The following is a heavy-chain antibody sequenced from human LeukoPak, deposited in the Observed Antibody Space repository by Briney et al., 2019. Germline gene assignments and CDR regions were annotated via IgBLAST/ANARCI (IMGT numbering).Heavy chain of an antibody. Sequence: GGSLRLSCAASGFTVSSNYMSWVRQAPGKGLEWVGRIKSKTDGGTTDYAAPVKGRFAISRDDSKNTLYLQMNSLKTEDTALYYCTTLTDYDFLSGYLFDYWGQGTLVTVSS. CDR3: TTLTDYDFLSGYLFDY. D-gene: IGHD3-3*01. V-gene: IGHV3-15*01. J-gene: IGHJ4*02. CDR1: GFTVSSNY. CDR2: IKSKTDGGTT.